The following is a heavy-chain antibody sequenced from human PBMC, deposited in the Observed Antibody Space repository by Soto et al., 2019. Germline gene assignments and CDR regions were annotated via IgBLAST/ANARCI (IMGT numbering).Heavy chain of an antibody. D-gene: IGHD1-7*01. CDR1: GFSLSRKGMS. CDR2: IDWEEEK. J-gene: IGHJ4*02. Sequence: HTLINPRQPVILTYALSGFSLSRKGMSVSWIRQPPGKALEFLSLIDWEEEKFYSPSLRTRLTVSKDTSKSQVVLTLTNVDPVDTATYYCTRSTTWNYEYYFDYWGQGTLVTVSS. V-gene: IGHV2-70*01. CDR3: TRSTTWNYEYYFDY.